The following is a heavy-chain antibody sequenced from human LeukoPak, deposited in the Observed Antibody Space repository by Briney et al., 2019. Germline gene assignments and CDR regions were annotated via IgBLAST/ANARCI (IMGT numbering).Heavy chain of an antibody. CDR3: ARSQRITIFGVVRLNWFDP. Sequence: ASVKVSCKASGYTFTSYDINWVRQATGQGLEWMGWMNPNSGNTGYAQKFQGRVTMTRDTSISTAYMELSRLRSDDTAVYYCARSQRITIFGVVRLNWFDPWGQGTLVTVSS. J-gene: IGHJ5*02. V-gene: IGHV1-8*01. CDR2: MNPNSGNT. D-gene: IGHD3-3*01. CDR1: GYTFTSYD.